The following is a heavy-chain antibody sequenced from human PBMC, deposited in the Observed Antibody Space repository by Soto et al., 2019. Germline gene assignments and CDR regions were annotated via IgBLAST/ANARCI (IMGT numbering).Heavy chain of an antibody. CDR2: ISAYNGNT. Sequence: ASVKVSCKASGYTFTSYGISWVRQAPGQGLEWMGWISAYNGNTNYAQKLQGRVTMTTDTSTSTAYMELRSLRSDDTAVYYCARDLGNGSGSYYYYYYYYGMDVWGQGTTVTVSS. J-gene: IGHJ6*02. D-gene: IGHD3-10*01. V-gene: IGHV1-18*01. CDR1: GYTFTSYG. CDR3: ARDLGNGSGSYYYYYYYYGMDV.